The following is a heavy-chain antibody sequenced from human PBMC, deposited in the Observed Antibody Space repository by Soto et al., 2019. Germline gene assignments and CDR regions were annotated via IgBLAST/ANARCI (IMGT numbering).Heavy chain of an antibody. D-gene: IGHD3-22*01. CDR3: VRDYYDTSGHPNTFDM. Sequence: GGSLRLSCAASGFTLSRHTMNWVRQAPGKGLEWVSFIGSRTSDIYYADSVKGRFTISRDNAKNSLYLDLTRLRAEDTAVYFCVRDYYDTSGHPNTFDMWGQGTMVTVSS. CDR1: GFTLSRHT. J-gene: IGHJ3*02. V-gene: IGHV3-21*01. CDR2: IGSRTSDI.